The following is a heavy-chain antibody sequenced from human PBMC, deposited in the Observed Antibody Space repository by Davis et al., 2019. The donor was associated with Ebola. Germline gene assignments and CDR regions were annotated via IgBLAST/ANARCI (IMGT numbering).Heavy chain of an antibody. D-gene: IGHD3-10*01. V-gene: IGHV3-30*18. CDR2: ISYDGSNK. J-gene: IGHJ6*02. CDR1: GFTFSSYD. Sequence: GESLKISCAASGFTFSSYDMHWVRQVPGKGLEWVAVISYDGSNKYYADSEKGRFTISRDNSKNTLYLQMNSLRAEDTAVYYCANIPKTYYYGSGSLDMDVWGQGTTVTVSS. CDR3: ANIPKTYYYGSGSLDMDV.